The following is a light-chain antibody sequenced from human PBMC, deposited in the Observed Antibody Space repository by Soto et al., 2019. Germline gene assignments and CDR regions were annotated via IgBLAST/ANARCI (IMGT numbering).Light chain of an antibody. V-gene: IGKV1-39*01. CDR1: QTITMY. CDR2: AAS. Sequence: DIQMTQSPSSLSASVGDRVTITCRASQTITMYLNWYQHKPGKAPRLLIYAASSLQSGVPSRFSGSGSGTDFALTISSLQPEDFATYYCQQSYSSPYTFGQGTQLEIK. CDR3: QQSYSSPYT. J-gene: IGKJ2*01.